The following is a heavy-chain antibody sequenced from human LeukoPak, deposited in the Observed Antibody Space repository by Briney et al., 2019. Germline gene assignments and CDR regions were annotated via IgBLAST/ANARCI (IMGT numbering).Heavy chain of an antibody. Sequence: GGSLRLSCAASGLTFDDYAMNWVRQAPGKGLGWVSGISWNSGSIGYADSVKGRFTISRDNAKNSLYLQMNSLRAEDTALYYCAKGGYSYGVFDYWGQGTLVTVSS. V-gene: IGHV3-9*01. D-gene: IGHD5-18*01. CDR1: GLTFDDYA. CDR3: AKGGYSYGVFDY. J-gene: IGHJ4*02. CDR2: ISWNSGSI.